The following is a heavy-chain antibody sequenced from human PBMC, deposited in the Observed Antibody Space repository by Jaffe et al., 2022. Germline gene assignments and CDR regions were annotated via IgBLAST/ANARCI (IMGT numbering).Heavy chain of an antibody. CDR2: ISDSGGNT. Sequence: EVQLLESGGGLVQPGESLRLSCAASGFTFSSYAMSWVRQAPGKGLEWVSTISDSGGNTYYADSVKGRFTISRDNSKNTVYMQMNSLRAEDTAVYYCAKVHCSGGSCYSLAGREFYFDYWGQGTLVTVSS. V-gene: IGHV3-23*01. CDR3: AKVHCSGGSCYSLAGREFYFDY. CDR1: GFTFSSYA. D-gene: IGHD2-15*01. J-gene: IGHJ4*02.